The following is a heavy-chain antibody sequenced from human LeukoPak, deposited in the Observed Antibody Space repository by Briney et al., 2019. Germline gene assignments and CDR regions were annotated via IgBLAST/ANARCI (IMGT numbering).Heavy chain of an antibody. CDR3: AKDAPVNIVVVPAANS. CDR2: ISGSGGST. V-gene: IGHV3-23*01. Sequence: GGSLRLSCVTSGLSFIPAWMSWVRQAPGKGLEWVSAISGSGGSTYYADSVKGRFTISRDNSKNTLYLQMNSLRAEDTAVYYCAKDAPVNIVVVPAANSWGQGTLVTVSS. CDR1: GLSFIPAW. J-gene: IGHJ4*02. D-gene: IGHD2-2*01.